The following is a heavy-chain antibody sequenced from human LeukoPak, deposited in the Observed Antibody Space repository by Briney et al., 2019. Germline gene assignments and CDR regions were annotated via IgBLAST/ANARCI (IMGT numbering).Heavy chain of an antibody. Sequence: PGGSLRLSCAASGFTFSSYSMNWVRQAPGKGLEWVSYISSRSATIYYADSVKGRFTISRDNAKDSLYLQINSLRAEDTAVYYCARVGLDRRGYSGYEAFDYWGQGTLVTVSS. CDR2: ISSRSATI. CDR3: ARVGLDRRGYSGYEAFDY. J-gene: IGHJ4*02. V-gene: IGHV3-48*01. D-gene: IGHD5-12*01. CDR1: GFTFSSYS.